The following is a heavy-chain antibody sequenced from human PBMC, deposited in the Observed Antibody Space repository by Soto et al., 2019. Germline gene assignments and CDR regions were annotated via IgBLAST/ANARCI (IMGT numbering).Heavy chain of an antibody. V-gene: IGHV5-51*01. D-gene: IGHD2-2*01. Sequence: SWKVAGCRFVSYWVGRIRQMHGKGLEWMGIIYPGDSDTRYSPSFQGQVTISADKSISPAYLQWSSLKAWDTAMYYCATRLVVPAVMLKWGHMAPMPDEAFEFWGQGTMVTVSS. CDR3: ATRLVVPAVMLKWGHMAPMPDEAFEF. J-gene: IGHJ3*01. CDR1: GCRFVSYW. CDR2: IYPGDSDT.